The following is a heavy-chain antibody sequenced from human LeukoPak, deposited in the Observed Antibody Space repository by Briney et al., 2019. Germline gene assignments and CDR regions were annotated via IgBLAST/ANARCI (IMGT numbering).Heavy chain of an antibody. CDR3: VKSNSRYQPWTLDI. D-gene: IGHD2-2*01. CDR1: DYPISSGYY. V-gene: IGHV4-38-2*02. Sequence: SETLSLTCTVSDYPISSGYYWGWIRQPPGKGLEWIGSIYHSGRTYYNPSLKSRVTISVDTSKNQFSLKLSSVTAADTAVYYCVKSNSRYQPWTLDIWGRGTMVTVSS. J-gene: IGHJ3*02. CDR2: IYHSGRT.